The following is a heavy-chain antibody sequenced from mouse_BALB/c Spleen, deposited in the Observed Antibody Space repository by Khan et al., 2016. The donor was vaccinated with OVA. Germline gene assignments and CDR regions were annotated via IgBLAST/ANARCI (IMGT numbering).Heavy chain of an antibody. V-gene: IGHV9-3-1*01. Sequence: QIQLVQSGPELKKPGETVKISCKASGCTFTNHAMNWVKQATGKGLKWMGWINTYTGEPTYSDDFKGRFAISLETSASTAYLQINNLKNEDTATYFGARGYWYFDVWGAGTTVTVSS. J-gene: IGHJ1*01. CDR2: INTYTGEP. CDR3: ARGYWYFDV. CDR1: GCTFTNHA.